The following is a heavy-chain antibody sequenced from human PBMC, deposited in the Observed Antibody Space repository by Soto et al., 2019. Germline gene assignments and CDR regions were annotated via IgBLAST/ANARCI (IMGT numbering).Heavy chain of an antibody. V-gene: IGHV1-18*01. D-gene: IGHD3-16*01. J-gene: IGHJ6*02. Sequence: QVQLVQSGAEVKNPGASVKVSCKASGYTFTRYGTGWARQAPGQGLEWMGWINTYNGNTNYAKNVQGRVTLTTDTSKNTAYMRRRSLRSNDTAIYYCAMVDVYVTPSPQDVWGQGTTVIVSS. CDR1: GYTFTRYG. CDR2: INTYNGNT. CDR3: AMVDVYVTPSPQDV.